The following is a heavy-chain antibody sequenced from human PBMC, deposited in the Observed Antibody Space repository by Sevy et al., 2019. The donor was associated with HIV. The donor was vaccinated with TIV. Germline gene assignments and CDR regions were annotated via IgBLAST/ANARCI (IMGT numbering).Heavy chain of an antibody. D-gene: IGHD1-26*01. Sequence: ASVKVSCKASGYTFTSYGISWVRQAPGQGLEWMGWISAYNGNTNYAQKLQGRVTMTTDTSTSTAYMELRSLRSDDTAVYYCARARGTRWELLLDFDYWGQGTLVTVSS. CDR3: ARARGTRWELLLDFDY. CDR2: ISAYNGNT. CDR1: GYTFTSYG. V-gene: IGHV1-18*04. J-gene: IGHJ4*02.